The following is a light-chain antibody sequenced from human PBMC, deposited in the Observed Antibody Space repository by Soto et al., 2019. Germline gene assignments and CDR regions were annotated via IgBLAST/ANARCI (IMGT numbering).Light chain of an antibody. CDR2: EVT. Sequence: QSVLTQPPSASGSPGQSVTISCTGTNSDVGGYNYVSWYQQHPGKAPKLMIYEVTKRPSGVPDRFSGSRSGDTASLTVSGLQAEDEADYYCSSYAGSDNVLFGGGTKVTVL. CDR3: SSYAGSDNVL. V-gene: IGLV2-8*01. CDR1: NSDVGGYNY. J-gene: IGLJ2*01.